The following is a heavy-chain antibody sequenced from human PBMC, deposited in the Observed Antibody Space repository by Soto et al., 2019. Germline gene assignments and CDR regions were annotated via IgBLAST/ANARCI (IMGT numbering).Heavy chain of an antibody. CDR1: GFSFSDYW. CDR2: IDQGGGEK. CDR3: ARGRNWFAL. V-gene: IGHV3-7*05. Sequence: EVQVVESGGGLVQPGGSLRLSCAASGFSFSDYWMAWVRQVPGKGLVWVANIDQGGGEKQYVESVQGRFTISRDNDKNSLYLQMNSLRAEDTAVYYCARGRNWFALWGQGTLVTVSS. J-gene: IGHJ5*02.